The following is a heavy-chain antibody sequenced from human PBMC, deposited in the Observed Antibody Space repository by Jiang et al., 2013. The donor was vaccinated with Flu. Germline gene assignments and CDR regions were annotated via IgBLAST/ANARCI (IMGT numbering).Heavy chain of an antibody. CDR3: ARALIAAPGTDCYFDL. J-gene: IGHJ2*01. Sequence: PSETLSLTCTVSGGSISSSSYYWSWIRQPPGKGLEWIGYIHYSGSTNYNPSLKSRVTISVDTSKKQFSLKLSSVTAADTAVYYCARALIAAPGTDCYFDLWGRGTLVTVSS. V-gene: IGHV4-61*01. CDR2: IHYSGST. CDR1: GGSISSSSYY. D-gene: IGHD6-13*01.